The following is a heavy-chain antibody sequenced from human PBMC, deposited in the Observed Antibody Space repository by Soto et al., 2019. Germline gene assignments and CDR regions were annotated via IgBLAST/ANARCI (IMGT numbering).Heavy chain of an antibody. Sequence: ASVKVSCKASGYTFTSYGISWVRQAPGQGLEWMGWISAYNGNTNYAQKLQGRVTMTTDTSTSTAYMELRSLRSDDTAVYYCARLYSSGWYSRAWFDPWGQRTLVTVSS. CDR2: ISAYNGNT. V-gene: IGHV1-18*01. D-gene: IGHD6-19*01. CDR1: GYTFTSYG. CDR3: ARLYSSGWYSRAWFDP. J-gene: IGHJ5*02.